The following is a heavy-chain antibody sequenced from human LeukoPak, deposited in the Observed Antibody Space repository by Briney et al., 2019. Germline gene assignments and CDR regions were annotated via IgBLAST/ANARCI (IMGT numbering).Heavy chain of an antibody. V-gene: IGHV3-30*04. J-gene: IGHJ4*02. CDR2: ISYDGSNK. CDR3: ARGLEGVFDY. CDR1: GFAFSSYA. Sequence: GGSLRLSCAASGFAFSSYAMHWVRQAPGKGLEWVAVISYDGSNKYYADSVKGRFTISRDNSKNTLYLQMNSLRAEDTAVYYCARGLEGVFDYWGQGTLVTVSS. D-gene: IGHD2-8*01.